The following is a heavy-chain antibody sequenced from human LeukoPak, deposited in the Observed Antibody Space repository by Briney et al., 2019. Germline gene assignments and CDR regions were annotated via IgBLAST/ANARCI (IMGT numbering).Heavy chain of an antibody. D-gene: IGHD3-22*01. CDR2: IKSKPDGGTT. V-gene: IGHV3-15*01. Sequence: GGSLRLSCAASGFTFSNAWMSWVRQAPGKGLEWVGRIKSKPDGGTTDYAAPVKGRFTISRDDSKTTLYLQMSSLKVEDTAVYYCATGYYYDSSGYNWGQGTLVTVSS. CDR1: GFTFSNAW. CDR3: ATGYYYDSSGYN. J-gene: IGHJ4*02.